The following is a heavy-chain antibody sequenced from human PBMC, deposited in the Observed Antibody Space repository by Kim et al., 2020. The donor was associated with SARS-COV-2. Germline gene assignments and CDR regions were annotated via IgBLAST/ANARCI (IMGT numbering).Heavy chain of an antibody. V-gene: IGHV3-9*01. D-gene: IGHD6-13*01. Sequence: GGSLRLSCAASGFTFDDYAMHWVRQAPGKGLEWVSGISWNSGSIGYADSVKGRFTISRDNAKNSLYLQMNSLRAEDTALYYCAKAGALSSQFDYWGQGTLVTVSS. CDR3: AKAGALSSQFDY. CDR2: ISWNSGSI. J-gene: IGHJ4*02. CDR1: GFTFDDYA.